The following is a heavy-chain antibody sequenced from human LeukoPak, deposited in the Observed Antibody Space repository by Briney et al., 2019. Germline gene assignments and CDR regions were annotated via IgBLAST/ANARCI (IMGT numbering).Heavy chain of an antibody. CDR2: IKQDGSEK. CDR3: ARGLGTSAN. CDR1: GFSFNTYW. V-gene: IGHV3-7*04. Sequence: GGSLRLSCAASGFSFNTYWMTWVRQAPGEGLEWVANIKQDGSEKNYVDSVKGRFTISRDNSKNSLFLQMNSLTDEDTAMYYCARGLGTSANWGQGALVTVSS. J-gene: IGHJ4*02.